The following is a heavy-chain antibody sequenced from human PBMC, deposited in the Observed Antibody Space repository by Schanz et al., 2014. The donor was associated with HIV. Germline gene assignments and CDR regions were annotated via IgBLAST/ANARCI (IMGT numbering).Heavy chain of an antibody. J-gene: IGHJ6*02. Sequence: EVQLVESGGGLVQPGRSLRLSCAASGFTFDDYAMHWVRQAPGKGLEWVSGISWNSGSIGYADSVKGRFTISRDNSKNSVFLQMDRLRAEDTAVYYCARGSWYSSGWVDDQYYYDVDVWGQGTTVTVSS. D-gene: IGHD6-19*01. CDR3: ARGSWYSSGWVDDQYYYDVDV. CDR1: GFTFDDYA. CDR2: ISWNSGSI. V-gene: IGHV3-9*01.